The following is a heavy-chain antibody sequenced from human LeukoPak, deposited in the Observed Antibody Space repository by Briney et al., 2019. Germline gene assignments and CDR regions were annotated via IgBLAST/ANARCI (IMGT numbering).Heavy chain of an antibody. CDR3: ARPTGDSSGYYFVY. CDR2: FDPEDGET. D-gene: IGHD3-22*01. V-gene: IGHV1-24*01. J-gene: IGHJ4*02. CDR1: GYTLTELS. Sequence: ASVKVSCKVSGYTLTELSMHWVRQAPGKGLEWMGGFDPEDGETIYAQKFQGRVTMTEVTSTDTAYMELSSLRSEDTAVYYCARPTGDSSGYYFVYWGQGTLVTVSS.